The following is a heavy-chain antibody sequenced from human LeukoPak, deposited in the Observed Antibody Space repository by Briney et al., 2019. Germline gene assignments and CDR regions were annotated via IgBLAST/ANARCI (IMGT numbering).Heavy chain of an antibody. J-gene: IGHJ5*02. CDR1: GYTLTELS. CDR2: FDPEDGET. Sequence: ASVKVSCKVSGYTLTELSMHWVRQAPGKGLEWMGGFDPEDGETIFAQKFQGRVTMTRDMSTSTVYMELSSLRSEDTAVYYCARGSQPAASRQNWFDPWGQGTLVTVSS. CDR3: ARGSQPAASRQNWFDP. V-gene: IGHV1-24*01. D-gene: IGHD2-2*01.